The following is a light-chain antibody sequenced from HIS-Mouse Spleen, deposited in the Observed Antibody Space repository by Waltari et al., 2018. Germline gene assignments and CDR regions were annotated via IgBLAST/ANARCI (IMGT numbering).Light chain of an antibody. CDR3: YSTDSSGNHRV. J-gene: IGLJ2*01. CDR1: ALPKKY. Sequence: SYELTQPPSVSVSPGQTARITCSGDALPKKYAYWYQQKSGQAPVLVIYEDSKRPSGIPELFSGSGSGTMATLTISGAQGEDEADYYCYSTDSSGNHRVFGGGTKLTVL. V-gene: IGLV3-10*01. CDR2: EDS.